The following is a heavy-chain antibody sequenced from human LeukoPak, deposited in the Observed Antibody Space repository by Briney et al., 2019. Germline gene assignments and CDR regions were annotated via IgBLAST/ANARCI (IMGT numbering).Heavy chain of an antibody. D-gene: IGHD3-22*01. CDR2: IWYDGSNK. Sequence: PGGSLRLSCAASGFTFSSYGMHWVRQAPGKGLEWVAVIWYDGSNKYYADSVKGRFTISRDNSENTLYLQMNSLRAEDTAVYYCARDYYYDSSGYPSWGQGTLVTVSS. J-gene: IGHJ5*02. CDR1: GFTFSSYG. CDR3: ARDYYYDSSGYPS. V-gene: IGHV3-33*01.